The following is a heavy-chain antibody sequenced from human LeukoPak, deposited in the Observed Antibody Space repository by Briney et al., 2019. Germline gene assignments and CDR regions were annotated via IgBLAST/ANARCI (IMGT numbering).Heavy chain of an antibody. CDR3: ARYYYDSSGYYYFDY. CDR1: GFTFGDYG. Sequence: GGSLRLSCAASGFTFGDYGMTWVRQAAGKGLEWVSGINWNGGSTGYADSVKGRFTISRDNAKNSLYLQMNSLRAEDTAVYYCARYYYDSSGYYYFDYWGQGTLVTVSS. V-gene: IGHV3-20*04. CDR2: INWNGGST. D-gene: IGHD3-22*01. J-gene: IGHJ4*02.